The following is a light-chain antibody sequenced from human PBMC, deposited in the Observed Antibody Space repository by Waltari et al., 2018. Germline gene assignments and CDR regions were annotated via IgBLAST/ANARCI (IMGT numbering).Light chain of an antibody. CDR1: SFNNGPSYD. CDR2: NNK. V-gene: IGLV1-40*01. J-gene: IGLJ2*01. Sequence: QSVLTQPPSVSGAPGQRVTISCTGRSFNNGPSYDVHWYQQLPGAAPKLLTDNNKNRPSGLPDRFFGSTSGTSASLTITGLQPEDEADYYCQSYDSTLGGWGVFGGGTKLTVL. CDR3: QSYDSTLGGWGV.